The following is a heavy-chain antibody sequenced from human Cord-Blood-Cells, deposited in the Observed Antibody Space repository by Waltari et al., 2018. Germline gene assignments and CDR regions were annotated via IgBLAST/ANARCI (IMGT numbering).Heavy chain of an antibody. D-gene: IGHD3-3*01. CDR3: ARRPFWSGYYFDY. V-gene: IGHV4-61*09. CDR2: IYTSGST. J-gene: IGHJ4*02. Sequence: QVQLQESGPGLVKPSQTLSLTCTVSGGSISSGSYYWSWIRQPAGKGLEWIGYIYTSGSTNYNPSLKSRVTISGDTSKNQFSLKLSSVTAADTAVYYCARRPFWSGYYFDYWGQGTLVTVSS. CDR1: GGSISSGSYY.